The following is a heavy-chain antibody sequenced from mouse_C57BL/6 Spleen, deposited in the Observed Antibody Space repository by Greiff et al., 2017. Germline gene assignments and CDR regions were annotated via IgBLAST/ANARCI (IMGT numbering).Heavy chain of an antibody. V-gene: IGHV2-6*03. CDR3: ARSPGRGNAMDY. Sequence: VMLVESGPGLVAPSQSLSITCTVSGFSLTSYGVHWVRQPPGKGLEWLVVIWSDGSTTYNSALKSRLSISKDNSKSQVFLKMNSLQTDDTAMYXCARSPGRGNAMDYWGQGTSVTVSS. D-gene: IGHD3-3*01. CDR2: IWSDGST. CDR1: GFSLTSYG. J-gene: IGHJ4*01.